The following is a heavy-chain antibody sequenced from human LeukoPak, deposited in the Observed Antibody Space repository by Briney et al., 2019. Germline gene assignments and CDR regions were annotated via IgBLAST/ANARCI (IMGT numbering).Heavy chain of an antibody. D-gene: IGHD1-26*01. J-gene: IGHJ4*02. Sequence: GGSLRLSCAASGFTFSSYSKNWVRQAPGKGLEWVSSISSSSSYIYYADSVKGRFTISRDNAKNSLYLQMNSLRAEDTAVYYCARDGYSGSYYFDYWGQGTLVTVSS. CDR2: ISSSSSYI. CDR3: ARDGYSGSYYFDY. CDR1: GFTFSSYS. V-gene: IGHV3-21*01.